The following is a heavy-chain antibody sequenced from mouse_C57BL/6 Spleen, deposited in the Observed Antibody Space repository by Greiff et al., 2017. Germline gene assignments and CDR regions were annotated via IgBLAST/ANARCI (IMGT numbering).Heavy chain of an antibody. CDR2: IYPGDGDT. V-gene: IGHV1-82*01. CDR1: GYAFSSSW. D-gene: IGHD2-1*01. J-gene: IGHJ4*01. Sequence: VQLQESGPELVKPGASVKISCKASGYAFSSSWMNWVKQRPGKGLEWIGRIYPGDGDTNYNGKFKGKATLTADKSSSTAYMQLSSLTSEDSAVYFCARDRLYGNYAMDYWGQGTSVTVSS. CDR3: ARDRLYGNYAMDY.